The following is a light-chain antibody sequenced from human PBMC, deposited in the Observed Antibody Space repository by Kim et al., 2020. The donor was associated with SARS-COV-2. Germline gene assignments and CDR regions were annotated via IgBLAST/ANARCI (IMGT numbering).Light chain of an antibody. V-gene: IGKV1-33*01. CDR1: QDISNY. CDR2: DAS. CDR3: QQYDNLLT. Sequence: DIQMTQSPSSLSASVGDRVTITCQASQDISNYLTWYQQKPGKAPKLLIYDASNLETGVPSRFSGSGSGTDFTFTISSLQPEDIATYYGQQYDNLLTFGGGTKVDIK. J-gene: IGKJ4*01.